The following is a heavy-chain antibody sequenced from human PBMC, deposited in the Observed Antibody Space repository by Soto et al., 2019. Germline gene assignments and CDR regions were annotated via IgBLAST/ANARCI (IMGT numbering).Heavy chain of an antibody. CDR3: ARDISYGSGTSYGY. D-gene: IGHD3-10*01. V-gene: IGHV1-18*01. J-gene: IGHJ4*02. Sequence: QVQLVQSGGEVKKPGASVKVSCKASGYTFTSYGITWVRQAPGQGLDWMGWISTYNGGTNYAQTLQGRVTMTTDTSTSTGYMEMRTLRDDDTAMYYCARDISYGSGTSYGYWGQRPRVTVSS. CDR2: ISTYNGGT. CDR1: GYTFTSYG.